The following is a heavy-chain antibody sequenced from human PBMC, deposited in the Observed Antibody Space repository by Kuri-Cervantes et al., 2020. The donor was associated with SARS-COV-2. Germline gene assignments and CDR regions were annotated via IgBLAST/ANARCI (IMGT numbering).Heavy chain of an antibody. V-gene: IGHV4-39*07. Sequence: SETLSLTCTVSGGSISSSSYYWGWIRQPPGKGLEWIGIIYYSGSTYYNPSLKSRVTISVDTSKNQFSLKLSSVTAADTAVYYCARGRSDILTGYYNRRNNDYWGQGTLVTVSS. J-gene: IGHJ4*02. D-gene: IGHD3-9*01. CDR2: IYYSGST. CDR1: GGSISSSSYY. CDR3: ARGRSDILTGYYNRRNNDY.